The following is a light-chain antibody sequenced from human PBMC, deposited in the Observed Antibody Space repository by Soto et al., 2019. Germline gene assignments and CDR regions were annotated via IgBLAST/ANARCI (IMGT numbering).Light chain of an antibody. CDR3: SSYSSNNILSYV. CDR1: SNDIGHYDL. J-gene: IGLJ1*01. Sequence: QSALTQPASVSGSPGQSITISCTGTSNDIGHYDLVSWFQHHPGKAPQVIIYQVTKRPSGVSDRFSGSRSANTASLTISGLQAQDEADYYCSSYSSNNILSYVFGTGTKLTVL. V-gene: IGLV2-14*02. CDR2: QVT.